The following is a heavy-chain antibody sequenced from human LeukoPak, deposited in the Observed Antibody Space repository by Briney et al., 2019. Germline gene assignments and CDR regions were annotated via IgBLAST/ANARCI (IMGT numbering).Heavy chain of an antibody. D-gene: IGHD4-17*01. CDR3: ARLRGAMTTVTSNFDF. V-gene: IGHV4-39*01. CDR2: IFYNGDT. Sequence: PSETLSLTCTVSGGSISSSSYYWGWIPRPPGKGLEWNVSIFYNGDTYYSPSLKSRVTISVDTSKNQFSLKLNSVTAADTAVYYCARLRGAMTTVTSNFDFWGQGTLVTVSS. J-gene: IGHJ4*02. CDR1: GGSISSSSYY.